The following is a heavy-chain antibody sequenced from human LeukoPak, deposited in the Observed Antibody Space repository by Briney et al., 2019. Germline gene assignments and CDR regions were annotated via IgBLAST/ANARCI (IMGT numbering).Heavy chain of an antibody. Sequence: GGSLRLSCAASGFTFSSYSMNWVRQAPGKGLEWVSYISSSSSTIYYADSVRGRFTISRDNAKNSLYLQMSSLRAEDTAVYYCARDNNMGYDILTGYMPPSAFDIWGQGTMVTVSS. CDR3: ARDNNMGYDILTGYMPPSAFDI. V-gene: IGHV3-48*01. D-gene: IGHD3-9*01. J-gene: IGHJ3*02. CDR1: GFTFSSYS. CDR2: ISSSSSTI.